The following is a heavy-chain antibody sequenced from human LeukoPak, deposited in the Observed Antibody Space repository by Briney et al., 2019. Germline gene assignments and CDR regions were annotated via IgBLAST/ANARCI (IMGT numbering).Heavy chain of an antibody. CDR2: ISSNGGGT. J-gene: IGHJ4*02. CDR3: ARDRGSSWRHYFDC. V-gene: IGHV3-64*01. CDR1: GFTFSGYA. Sequence: GGSLRLSCAASGFTFSGYAMHWVRQAPGKGLEYVSAISSNGGGTFYATSVKGRFTISRDNSKNTLYLQMGSLRAEDMAVYYCARDRGSSWRHYFDCWGQGTLVTVSS. D-gene: IGHD6-13*01.